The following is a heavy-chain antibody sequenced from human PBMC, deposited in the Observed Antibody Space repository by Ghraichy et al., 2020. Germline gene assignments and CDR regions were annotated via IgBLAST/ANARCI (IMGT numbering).Heavy chain of an antibody. V-gene: IGHV3-48*03. J-gene: IGHJ5*02. CDR2: IDGSGATT. CDR1: GFTFSAYE. Sequence: GGSLRLSCAASGFTFSAYEMNWVRQAPGMGPEWVAYIDGSGATTYYVDSVKGRFTVSRDNAKNSLYLQMDTLRADDTALYYCAMDHHGAGRRFDPWGQGTLVTVSS. CDR3: AMDHHGAGRRFDP. D-gene: IGHD4/OR15-4a*01.